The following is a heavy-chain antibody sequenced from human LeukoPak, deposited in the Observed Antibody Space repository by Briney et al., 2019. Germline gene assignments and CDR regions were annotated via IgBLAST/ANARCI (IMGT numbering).Heavy chain of an antibody. CDR2: ISSSSSYI. CDR3: ARGRGTAMVKSAFDI. J-gene: IGHJ3*02. V-gene: IGHV3-21*01. Sequence: GGSLRLSCAASGFTFSSYSMNWVRQAPGKGLEWVPSISSSSSYIYYADSVKGRFTISRDNAKNSLYLQMNSLRAEDTAVYYCARGRGTAMVKSAFDIWGQGTMVTVSS. CDR1: GFTFSSYS. D-gene: IGHD5-18*01.